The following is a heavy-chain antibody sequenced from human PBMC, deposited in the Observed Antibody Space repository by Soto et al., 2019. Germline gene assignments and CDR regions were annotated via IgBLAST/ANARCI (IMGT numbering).Heavy chain of an antibody. D-gene: IGHD3-22*01. CDR1: GGTFSSYA. J-gene: IGHJ5*02. V-gene: IGHV1-69*01. CDR3: ARAKEYYYDSSGYYYEWFDP. CDR2: IIPIFGTA. Sequence: QVQLVQSGAEVKKPGSSVKVSCKASGGTFSSYAISWVRQAPGQGLEWMGGIIPIFGTAKYAQKFQGRVTITADESTSTAYMELSSLRSEDTAVYYCARAKEYYYDSSGYYYEWFDPWGQGTLVTVSS.